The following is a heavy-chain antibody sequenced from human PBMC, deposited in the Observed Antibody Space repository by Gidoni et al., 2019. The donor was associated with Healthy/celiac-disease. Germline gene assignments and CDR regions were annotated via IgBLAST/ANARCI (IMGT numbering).Heavy chain of an antibody. J-gene: IGHJ4*02. V-gene: IGHV3-21*01. CDR2: SSSSSSYI. Sequence: EVQLVESGGGLVKPGGSLRLSCAASGATFSSYSMNWVRQPPGKGLEWVSSSSSSSSYIDYADSVKGRFTISRDNAKNSLYLQMNSLRAEDTAVYYCARQPADCSSTSCYAFDYWGQGTLVTVSS. D-gene: IGHD2-2*01. CDR1: GATFSSYS. CDR3: ARQPADCSSTSCYAFDY.